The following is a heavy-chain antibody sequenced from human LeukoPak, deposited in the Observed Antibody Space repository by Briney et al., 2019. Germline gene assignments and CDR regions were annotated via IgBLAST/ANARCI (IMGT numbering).Heavy chain of an antibody. V-gene: IGHV3-23*01. Sequence: GGSLGLSCAASGFTFSSHGMSWVRQAPGKGLEWVSGISGSGGGTFYADSVRGRFTISRDNSKNIVYLQMNSLRAEDTAVYYCAKSATTVTSNFEYWGQGTLVTVSS. D-gene: IGHD4-17*01. CDR1: GFTFSSHG. CDR3: AKSATTVTSNFEY. CDR2: ISGSGGGT. J-gene: IGHJ4*02.